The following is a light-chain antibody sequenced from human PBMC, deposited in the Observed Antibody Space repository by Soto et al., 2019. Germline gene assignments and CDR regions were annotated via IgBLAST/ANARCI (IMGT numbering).Light chain of an antibody. V-gene: IGKV3-15*01. Sequence: EIVMTQSPATLSVSPGERATLSCRASQSVSSNLAWYQQKPGQAPRLLIYGASTRATGIPERFSGFGSGTDFTLTISSLQSEDLALYYCQQYDNWLRTFGHGTKLEIK. CDR2: GAS. CDR3: QQYDNWLRT. J-gene: IGKJ2*01. CDR1: QSVSSN.